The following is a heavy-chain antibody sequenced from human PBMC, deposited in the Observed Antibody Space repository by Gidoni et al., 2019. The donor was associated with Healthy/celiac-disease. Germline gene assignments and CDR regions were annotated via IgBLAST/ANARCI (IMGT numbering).Heavy chain of an antibody. CDR2: IYYSGST. V-gene: IGHV4-59*01. CDR3: ATVRGSGSYYPIDYYYYYMDV. J-gene: IGHJ6*03. D-gene: IGHD3-10*01. CDR1: GRSISSYY. Sequence: QVQLQESGPGLVKPSETLSLTCTVSGRSISSYYWSWIRQPPGKGLEWIGYIYYSGSTNYNPPPKSRVTISVDTSKNQFSLKLSSVTAADTAVYYCATVRGSGSYYPIDYYYYYMDVWGKGTTVTVSS.